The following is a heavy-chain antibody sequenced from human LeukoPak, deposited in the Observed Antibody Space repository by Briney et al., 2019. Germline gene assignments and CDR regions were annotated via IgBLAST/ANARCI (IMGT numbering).Heavy chain of an antibody. Sequence: GGSLRLSCAASGFTFSGFAMNWVRQAPGMGLEWISYISTVGTTKYYADSVKGRFTISRDNAKDSLYLQMNSLRAEDTGVYYCATSGPYGDSLIGSWGQGTLVTVSS. CDR1: GFTFSGFA. D-gene: IGHD4-17*01. V-gene: IGHV3-48*03. CDR3: ATSGPYGDSLIGS. J-gene: IGHJ4*02. CDR2: ISTVGTTK.